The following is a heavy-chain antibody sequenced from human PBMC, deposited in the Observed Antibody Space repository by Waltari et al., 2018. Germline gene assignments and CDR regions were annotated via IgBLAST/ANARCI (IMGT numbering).Heavy chain of an antibody. D-gene: IGHD3-3*01. Sequence: QVQLQQWGAGLLKPSETLSLTCAVYGRSLRGYSWSWIRPPPGKGTGWIGEINHSGSTNYNPSLKSRVTISVDTSKNQFSLKLSSVTAADTAVYYCARARRYDFWSGYSPYYYYGMDVWGQGTTVTVSS. CDR2: INHSGST. V-gene: IGHV4-34*01. CDR3: ARARRYDFWSGYSPYYYYGMDV. CDR1: GRSLRGYS. J-gene: IGHJ6*02.